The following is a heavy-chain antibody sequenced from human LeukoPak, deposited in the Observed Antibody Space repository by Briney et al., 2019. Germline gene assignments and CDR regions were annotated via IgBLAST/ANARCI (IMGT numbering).Heavy chain of an antibody. D-gene: IGHD2-15*01. Sequence: SETLSLTCAVYGGSFSGYYWSWLRQPPGKGLEWIGEINHSGSTNYNPSLKSRVTISVDTSKNQFSLKLSSVTAADTAVYYCARAPGYCSGGSCSYYYGMDVWGQGTTVTVSS. V-gene: IGHV4-34*01. CDR1: GGSFSGYY. CDR3: ARAPGYCSGGSCSYYYGMDV. J-gene: IGHJ6*02. CDR2: INHSGST.